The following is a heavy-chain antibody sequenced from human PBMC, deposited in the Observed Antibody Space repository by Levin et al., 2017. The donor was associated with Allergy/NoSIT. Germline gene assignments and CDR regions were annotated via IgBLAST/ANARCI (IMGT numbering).Heavy chain of an antibody. Sequence: PAASVKVSCKVSGYTLTELSMHWVRQAPGKGLEWMGGFDPEDGERIYAQKFQGRVTMTEDTSTDTAYMEMSSLRSEDTAVYYCATGFGGVIATDAFDIWGQGTMVTVSS. CDR1: GYTLTELS. CDR2: FDPEDGER. CDR3: ATGFGGVIATDAFDI. V-gene: IGHV1-24*01. D-gene: IGHD3-16*02. J-gene: IGHJ3*02.